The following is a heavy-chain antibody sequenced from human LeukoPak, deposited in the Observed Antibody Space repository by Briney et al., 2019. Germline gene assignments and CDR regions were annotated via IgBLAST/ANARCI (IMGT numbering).Heavy chain of an antibody. CDR3: ARAPYYYDSSGYLDY. D-gene: IGHD3-22*01. CDR2: INSDGSST. V-gene: IGHV3-74*01. Sequence: PGGSLRLSCAASGFTFSSYWMHWVRQAPGKGLVLVSRINSDGSSTSYADSVKGRFTISRDNAKNTLYLQMNSLRAEDTAVYYCARAPYYYDSSGYLDYWGQGTLVTVSS. CDR1: GFTFSSYW. J-gene: IGHJ4*02.